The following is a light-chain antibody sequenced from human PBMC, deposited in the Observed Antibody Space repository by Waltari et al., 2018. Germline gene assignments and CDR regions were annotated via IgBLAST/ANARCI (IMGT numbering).Light chain of an antibody. CDR2: GTY. CDR3: QQRASWPNT. V-gene: IGKV3-11*01. J-gene: IGKJ2*01. Sequence: EIVVTLSPATLSLSPGEGATLSCRASQSVSNYLAWYQQKPGQAPRLLIYGTYNRATGSPARFSGSGSGTDFTLTISSLEPEDFAVYYCQQRASWPNTFGQGTKLEIK. CDR1: QSVSNY.